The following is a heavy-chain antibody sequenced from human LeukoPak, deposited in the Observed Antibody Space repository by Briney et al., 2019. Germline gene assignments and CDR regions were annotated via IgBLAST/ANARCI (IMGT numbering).Heavy chain of an antibody. Sequence: GGSLRLSCAASGFWFSNYGMNWVRQAPGEGLEWVSVISANGDDTYYADSVKGRFSISRDNSKNILYLQMNSLRAEDTAVYYCAKRDWPYYFDYWGQGTLVTVSS. D-gene: IGHD3/OR15-3a*01. CDR1: GFWFSNYG. CDR3: AKRDWPYYFDY. CDR2: ISANGDDT. V-gene: IGHV3-23*01. J-gene: IGHJ4*02.